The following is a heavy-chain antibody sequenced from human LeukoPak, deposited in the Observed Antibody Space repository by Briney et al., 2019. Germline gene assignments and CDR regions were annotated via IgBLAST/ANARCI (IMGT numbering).Heavy chain of an antibody. Sequence: GGSLRLSCAASEPTFNNYAMTWVRRAPGKGLEWVSTISGSGDTTYYADSVTGRFTISRDNSKNTVFLQMNSLRADDTAVYYCARAVRAGHRPVYTYYYMDVWGKGTTVTVSS. D-gene: IGHD5/OR15-5a*01. CDR1: EPTFNNYA. CDR2: ISGSGDTT. CDR3: ARAVRAGHRPVYTYYYMDV. J-gene: IGHJ6*03. V-gene: IGHV3-23*01.